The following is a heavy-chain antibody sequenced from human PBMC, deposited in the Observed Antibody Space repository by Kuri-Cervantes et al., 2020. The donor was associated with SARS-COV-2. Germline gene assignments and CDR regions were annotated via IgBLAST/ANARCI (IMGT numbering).Heavy chain of an antibody. CDR1: GGSISSSSYY. J-gene: IGHJ6*02. CDR3: ARGSYDFWSGYYYYYGMDV. CDR2: INHSGST. Sequence: ESLKISCTVSGGSISSSSYYWSWIRQPPGKGLEWIGEINHSGSTNYNPSLKSRVTISVDTSKNQFSLKLSSVTAADTAVYYCARGSYDFWSGYYYYYGMDVWGQGTTVTVSS. D-gene: IGHD3-3*01. V-gene: IGHV4-39*07.